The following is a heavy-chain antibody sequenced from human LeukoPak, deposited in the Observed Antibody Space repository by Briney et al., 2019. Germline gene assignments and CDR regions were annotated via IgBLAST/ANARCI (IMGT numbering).Heavy chain of an antibody. CDR3: ARAPITSPFYFDC. CDR2: INWSGGST. J-gene: IGHJ4*02. CDR1: GFAFDEHG. Sequence: GGSLRLSCTAFGFAFDEHGMSWVRQVPGKWLEWVAGINWSGGSTGYADPLRGRFTIYRDNAKNSLYLQMDSLRAEDTALYYCARAPITSPFYFDCWGQGTLVTVSP. V-gene: IGHV3-20*04. D-gene: IGHD2-2*01.